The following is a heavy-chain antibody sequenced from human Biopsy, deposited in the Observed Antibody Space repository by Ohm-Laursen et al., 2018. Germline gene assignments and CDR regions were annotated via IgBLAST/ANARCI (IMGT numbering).Heavy chain of an antibody. CDR1: GFTFSDYY. V-gene: IGHV3-11*01. D-gene: IGHD3-3*01. J-gene: IGHJ4*02. CDR2: LSSRGSNI. Sequence: GSLRLSCSASGFTFSDYYMSWIRQAPGKGLEWISYLSSRGSNIYYADSVKGRFTVSRDNANNSLFLQMNSLRAEDTVVYYCARFPDFWSGYYVDSWGQGTLVTVSS. CDR3: ARFPDFWSGYYVDS.